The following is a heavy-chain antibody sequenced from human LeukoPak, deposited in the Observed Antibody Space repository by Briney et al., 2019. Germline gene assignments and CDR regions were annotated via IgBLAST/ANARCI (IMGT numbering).Heavy chain of an antibody. J-gene: IGHJ4*02. CDR3: AKWGPHCVGDYCPALDS. Sequence: GGSLRLSCVASRFTFSNYWMSWVRQAPGKGLEWVANINQDGSKRVYADSIKGRFTISRDNAKESLFLQLNSLRVDDTAVYFCAKWGPHCVGDYCPALDSWGQGTLVTVSS. D-gene: IGHD2-21*02. CDR2: INQDGSKR. CDR1: RFTFSNYW. V-gene: IGHV3-7*01.